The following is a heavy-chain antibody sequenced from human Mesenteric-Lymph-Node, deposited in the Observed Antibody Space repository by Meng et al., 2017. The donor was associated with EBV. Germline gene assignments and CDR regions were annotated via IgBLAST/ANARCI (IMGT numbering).Heavy chain of an antibody. V-gene: IGHV4-34*01. CDR3: ARRGKVGAGY. CDR2: INHSGST. D-gene: IGHD1-26*01. J-gene: IGHJ4*02. CDR1: GGSFSGYY. Sequence: QVQLQQWGAGLLKPSETLSLTCAVYGGSFSGYYWSWIRQPPGKGLEWIGEINHSGSTNYNPSLKSRVTISVDTSKNQFSLKLSSVTAADTTVYYCARRGKVGAGYWGQGTLVTVSS.